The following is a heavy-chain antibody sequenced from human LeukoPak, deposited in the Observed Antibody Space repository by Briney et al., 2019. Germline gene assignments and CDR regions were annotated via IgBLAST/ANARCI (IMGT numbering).Heavy chain of an antibody. V-gene: IGHV4-59*01. CDR1: GFSISSYY. Sequence: MTSETLSLTCTVSGFSISSYYWSWIRQPPGKGLEWIGYIYYSGSTNYNPSLKSRVTISVDTSKNQLSLKLSSVTAEDTAVYYYARSVEGYCSGGSCYSYYYYMDVWGKGTTVTVSS. CDR2: IYYSGST. D-gene: IGHD2-15*01. CDR3: ARSVEGYCSGGSCYSYYYYMDV. J-gene: IGHJ6*03.